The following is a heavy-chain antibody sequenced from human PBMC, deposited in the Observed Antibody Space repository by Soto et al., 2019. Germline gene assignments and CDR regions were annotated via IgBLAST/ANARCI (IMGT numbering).Heavy chain of an antibody. D-gene: IGHD6-13*01. CDR2: TYYRSKWYN. J-gene: IGHJ5*02. CDR1: GDSVSSNSAA. CDR3: PSSPEAAAVPGGEGWFDP. Sequence: SQTLSLTCAISGDSVSSNSAAWNWIRQSLSRGLEWLGRTYYRSKWYNDYAVSVNSRITINPDTSNNQFSLQLNFVAPEDTAVYYSPSSPEAAAVPGGEGWFDPWGQGTLVTVSS. V-gene: IGHV6-1*01.